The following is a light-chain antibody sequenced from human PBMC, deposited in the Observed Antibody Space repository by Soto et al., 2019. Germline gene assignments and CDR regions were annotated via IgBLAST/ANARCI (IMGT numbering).Light chain of an antibody. CDR1: QSVSSN. CDR3: QQYNNWPRT. Sequence: EIVLTQSPGTLSLSPGEIATLYFRASQSVSSNLAWYQQKPGQAPRLLIYGASTRATGIPARFSGSGSGTEFTLTISSLQSEDFAVYYCQQYNNWPRTFGQGTKV. CDR2: GAS. V-gene: IGKV3-15*01. J-gene: IGKJ1*01.